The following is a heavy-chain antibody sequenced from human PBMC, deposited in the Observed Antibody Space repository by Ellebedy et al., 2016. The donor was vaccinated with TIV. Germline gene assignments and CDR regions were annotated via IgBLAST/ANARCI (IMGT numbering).Heavy chain of an antibody. CDR2: ISGRGDSP. CDR1: GFTFSSYA. V-gene: IGHV3-23*01. CDR3: AKDRFSSAWYGGYFDY. J-gene: IGHJ4*02. Sequence: GESLKISCAASGFTFSSYAMSWVRHAPGKGLEWVSAISGRGDSPHYADSVNGRFTISITTSKNTLYLKMNSLRAEDTAVYYCAKDRFSSAWYGGYFDYWGQGTLVTVSS. D-gene: IGHD6-19*01.